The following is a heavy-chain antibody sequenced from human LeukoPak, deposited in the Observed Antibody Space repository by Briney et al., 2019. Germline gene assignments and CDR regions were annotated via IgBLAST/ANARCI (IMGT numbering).Heavy chain of an antibody. V-gene: IGHV3-33*06. CDR3: AKFGIQLWSDYFDY. J-gene: IGHJ4*02. CDR1: GFIFSKYG. Sequence: PGTSLRLSCVASGFIFSKYGMHWVRQAPGKGLEWVALIWHDGSSKDYADSVKGRFTISRDNSKNTLYLQMNSQRAEDTAVYYCAKFGIQLWSDYFDYWGQGTLVTVSS. CDR2: IWHDGSSK. D-gene: IGHD5-18*01.